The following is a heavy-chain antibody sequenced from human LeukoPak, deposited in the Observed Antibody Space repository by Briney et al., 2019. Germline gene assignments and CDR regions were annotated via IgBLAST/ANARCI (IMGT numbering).Heavy chain of an antibody. CDR1: GFTFISYA. D-gene: IGHD5-12*01. Sequence: GGSLRLSCAASGFTFISYAMSWVRQAPGKGLEWVSAISGSVGSTYYADSVKGRFTISRDNSKNTLYLQMHSLRAEDTAVYYCAKVRRSGYSGYDLGYWGQGTLVTVSS. J-gene: IGHJ4*02. CDR2: ISGSVGST. V-gene: IGHV3-23*01. CDR3: AKVRRSGYSGYDLGY.